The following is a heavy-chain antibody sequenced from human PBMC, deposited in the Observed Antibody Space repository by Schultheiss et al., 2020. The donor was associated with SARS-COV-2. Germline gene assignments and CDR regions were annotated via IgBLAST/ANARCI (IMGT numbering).Heavy chain of an antibody. D-gene: IGHD6-13*01. Sequence: SETLSLTCTVSGGSISSGGYYWSWIRQHPGKGLEWIGYIYYSGSTYYNPSLKSRVTISVDTSKNQFSLKLSSVTAADTAVYYCAREAQLEEAGIAAAGIDAFDIWGQGTMVTVSS. CDR2: IYYSGST. V-gene: IGHV4-31*03. J-gene: IGHJ3*02. CDR1: GGSISSGGYY. CDR3: AREAQLEEAGIAAAGIDAFDI.